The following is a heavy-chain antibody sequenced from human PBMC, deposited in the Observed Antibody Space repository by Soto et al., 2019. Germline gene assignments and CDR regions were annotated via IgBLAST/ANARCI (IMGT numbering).Heavy chain of an antibody. V-gene: IGHV4-39*01. CDR1: GGSISSSSYY. Sequence: PSETLSLTCTVSGGSISSSSYYWGWIRQPPGKGLEWIGSIYYSGSTYYNPSLKSRVTISVDTSKNQFSLKLSSVTAADTAVYYCARHVWPYDGDYYFDYWGQGTLVTVSS. D-gene: IGHD4-17*01. J-gene: IGHJ4*02. CDR2: IYYSGST. CDR3: ARHVWPYDGDYYFDY.